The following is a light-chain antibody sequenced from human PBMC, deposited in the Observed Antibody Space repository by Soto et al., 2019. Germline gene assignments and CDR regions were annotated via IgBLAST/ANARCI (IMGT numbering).Light chain of an antibody. J-gene: IGLJ1*01. Sequence: QSVLTQPASVSGSPGQSITISCTGTSSDVGGYNYVSWYQRHPGKAPKLMIYEVSNRPSGVSNRFSGSKSGNTASLTISGLQAEDDADYYCSSYTSSSTLYVFGTGTKVTVL. CDR3: SSYTSSSTLYV. V-gene: IGLV2-14*01. CDR2: EVS. CDR1: SSDVGGYNY.